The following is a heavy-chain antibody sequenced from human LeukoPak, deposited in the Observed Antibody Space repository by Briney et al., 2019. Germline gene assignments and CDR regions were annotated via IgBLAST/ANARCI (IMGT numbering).Heavy chain of an antibody. CDR1: GFTFSSYW. CDR2: INSDGSST. V-gene: IGHV3-74*01. CDR3: ARGGGSYAFDY. J-gene: IGHJ4*02. D-gene: IGHD1-26*01. Sequence: GGSLRLSCAASGFTFSSYWMHWVRQAPGKGLVWVSRINSDGSSTSYADSVKGRFTISRDNAKNTLYLQMNSLRAEDTAVYYCARGGGSYAFDYWGQGTLVTVSS.